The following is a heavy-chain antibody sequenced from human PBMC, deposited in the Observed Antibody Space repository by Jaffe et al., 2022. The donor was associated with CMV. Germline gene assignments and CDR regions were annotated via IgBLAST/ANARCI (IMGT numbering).Heavy chain of an antibody. V-gene: IGHV4-59*02. Sequence: QLQLQESGPGLVKPSGTLSLTCTVSGGSVNTYNWSWIRQSPGKGLEWIGYIFYTGSTNHNPSLNSRVTISVDTSKNQLSLTLNSVTTADTAVYYCASLGGLWQLPDIWGQGTIVIVS. CDR3: ASLGGLWQLPDI. CDR2: IFYTGST. J-gene: IGHJ3*02. D-gene: IGHD3-16*01. CDR1: GGSVNTYN.